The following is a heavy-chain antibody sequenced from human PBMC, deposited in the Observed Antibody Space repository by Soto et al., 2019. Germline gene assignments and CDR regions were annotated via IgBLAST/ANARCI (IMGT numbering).Heavy chain of an antibody. V-gene: IGHV1-58*01. CDR1: GFTFTSSA. CDR2: IVVGSGNT. D-gene: IGHD3-10*01. CDR3: AATYYYGVVHAFDV. J-gene: IGHJ3*01. Sequence: ASVKVSSKASGFTFTSSAVQWVRQARGQRLEWIGWIVVGSGNTNYAQKFQERVTITRDMSTSTAYMELSSLRSEDTAVYYCAATYYYGVVHAFDVWGEGTMVTV.